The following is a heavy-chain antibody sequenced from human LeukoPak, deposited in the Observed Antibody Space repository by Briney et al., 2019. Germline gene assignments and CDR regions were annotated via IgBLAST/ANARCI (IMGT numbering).Heavy chain of an antibody. V-gene: IGHV1-18*01. CDR2: ISAYNGNT. D-gene: IGHD3-16*01. CDR3: ATLIMITFGGVTPSDYFDY. J-gene: IGHJ4*02. Sequence: GASVKVSCKASGYTFTSYGISWVRQAPGQGLEWMGWISAYNGNTNYAQKLQGRVTMATDTSTSTAYMELRSLRSDDTAVYYCATLIMITFGGVTPSDYFDYWGQGTLVTASS. CDR1: GYTFTSYG.